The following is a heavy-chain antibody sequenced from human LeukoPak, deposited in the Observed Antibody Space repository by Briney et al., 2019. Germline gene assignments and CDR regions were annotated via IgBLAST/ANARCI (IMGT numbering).Heavy chain of an antibody. V-gene: IGHV3-30*02. CDR2: IRYDGSNK. CDR3: AKSVTGTIYYFDY. Sequence: GGSLRLSCAASGFTFSSYGMHWVRQAPGKGLEWVAFIRYDGSNKYYADSVKGRCTISRDNSKNTLYLQMNSLRAEDTAVYYCAKSVTGTIYYFDYWGQGTLVTVSS. J-gene: IGHJ4*02. CDR1: GFTFSSYG. D-gene: IGHD1/OR15-1a*01.